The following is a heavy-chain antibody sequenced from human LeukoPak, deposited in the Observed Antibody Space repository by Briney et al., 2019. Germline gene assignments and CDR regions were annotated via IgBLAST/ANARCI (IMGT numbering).Heavy chain of an antibody. V-gene: IGHV3-23*01. Sequence: GGSLRLSCAASGFTFSSSAMSWVRQAPGKGLEWVSAISGSGGSTYYADSVKGRFTISRDNSKNTLYLQMNSQRADDTAVYYCTRDNPDYDFWSGLGRGYMDVWGKGTTVTVSS. CDR1: GFTFSSSA. CDR3: TRDNPDYDFWSGLGRGYMDV. D-gene: IGHD3-3*01. CDR2: ISGSGGST. J-gene: IGHJ6*03.